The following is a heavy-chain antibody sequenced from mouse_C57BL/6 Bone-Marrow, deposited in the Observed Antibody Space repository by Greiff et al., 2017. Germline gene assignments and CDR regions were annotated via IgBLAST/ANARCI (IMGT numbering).Heavy chain of an antibody. J-gene: IGHJ4*01. Sequence: VQLQQSGPELVKPGASVKISCKASGYTFTDYYMNWVQQSHGKSLEWIGDINPNNGSTSYNQKFKGKATLTVDKSSSTAYMELRSLKSEDSAVYYCARQTIVTTRYYAMDYWGQGTSVTVSA. CDR3: ARQTIVTTRYYAMDY. V-gene: IGHV1-26*01. D-gene: IGHD2-5*01. CDR2: INPNNGST. CDR1: GYTFTDYY.